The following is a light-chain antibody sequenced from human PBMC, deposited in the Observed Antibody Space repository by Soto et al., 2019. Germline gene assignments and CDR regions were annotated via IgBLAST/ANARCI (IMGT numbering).Light chain of an antibody. CDR1: QSVSSN. Sequence: EIVITQSPVTLAVSPGERVTPSSRASQSVSSNLAWHQQRPGQAPRLLIYGASTRATGVPARFSGGGSGTEFTLTISRLEPEDFAVYYCQQYGSSPPITFGQGTRLEI. CDR2: GAS. J-gene: IGKJ5*01. V-gene: IGKV3D-15*01. CDR3: QQYGSSPPIT.